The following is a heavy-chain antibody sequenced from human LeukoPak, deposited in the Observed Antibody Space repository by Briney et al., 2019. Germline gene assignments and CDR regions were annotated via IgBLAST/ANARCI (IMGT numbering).Heavy chain of an antibody. V-gene: IGHV4-59*01. CDR2: IDYSGST. CDR3: VREGSSSRFVDY. J-gene: IGHJ4*02. D-gene: IGHD3-10*01. CDR1: GGSISGYY. Sequence: SETLSLTCTVSGGSISGYYWSWIRQPPGKGLEWIGYIDYSGSTKYNPSLKSRVSISVDTSKNQFSLKMSSVTAADTALYYCVREGSSSRFVDYWGQGTPVTVSS.